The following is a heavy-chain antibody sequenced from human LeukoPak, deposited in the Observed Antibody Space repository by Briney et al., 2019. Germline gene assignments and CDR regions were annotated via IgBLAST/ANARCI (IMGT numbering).Heavy chain of an antibody. J-gene: IGHJ3*02. Sequence: SETLSLTCVVSAGSFSGDSWSWIRQAPGKGLEWIGEVTRTGSTNYHPSLKSRVLISVDTSKSQFSLKLSSVTAADTAVYYCARDGDGDYVDAFDIWGQGTMVTVSS. CDR2: VTRTGST. CDR3: ARDGDGDYVDAFDI. V-gene: IGHV4-34*01. D-gene: IGHD4-17*01. CDR1: AGSFSGDS.